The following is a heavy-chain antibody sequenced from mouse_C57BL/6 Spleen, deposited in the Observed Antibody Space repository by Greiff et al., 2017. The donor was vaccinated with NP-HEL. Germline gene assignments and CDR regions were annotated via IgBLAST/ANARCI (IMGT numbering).Heavy chain of an antibody. Sequence: QVQLQQPGAELVKPGASVKLSCKASGYTFTSYWMHWVKQRPGQGLEWIGMIHPNSGSTNYNEKFKSKATLTVDKSSSTAYMQLSSLTSEDSAVYYCARGGKGYDGDYYAMDYWGQGTSVTVSS. V-gene: IGHV1-64*01. CDR1: GYTFTSYW. J-gene: IGHJ4*01. CDR2: IHPNSGST. CDR3: ARGGKGYDGDYYAMDY. D-gene: IGHD2-12*01.